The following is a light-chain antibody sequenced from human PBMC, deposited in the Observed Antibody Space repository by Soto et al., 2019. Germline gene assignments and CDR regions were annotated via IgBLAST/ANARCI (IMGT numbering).Light chain of an antibody. Sequence: DIVMTQSPDSLSVCLVERATINCKSIHSFLYSSNNKNYLAWYQQKPGQPPKLLIYWASTRESGVPDRFSGSGSGTDFTLTISSLQAEDVAVYYCQQYYSTPWTFGQGTKVDIK. CDR1: HSFLYSSNNKNY. CDR3: QQYYSTPWT. V-gene: IGKV4-1*01. CDR2: WAS. J-gene: IGKJ1*01.